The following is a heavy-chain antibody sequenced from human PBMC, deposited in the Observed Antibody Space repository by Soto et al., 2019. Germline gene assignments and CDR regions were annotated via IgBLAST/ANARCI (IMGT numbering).Heavy chain of an antibody. J-gene: IGHJ4*02. D-gene: IGHD3-22*01. V-gene: IGHV3-21*01. CDR2: ISSSSSYI. CDR3: ARATSKNYYDSSGYHPFDY. CDR1: GFTFSSYS. Sequence: KTVGSLRLSCAASGFTFSSYSMNWVRQAPGKGLEWVSSISSSSSYIYYADSVKGRFTISRDNAKNSLYLQMNSLRAEDTAVYYCARATSKNYYDSSGYHPFDYWGQGTLVTVSS.